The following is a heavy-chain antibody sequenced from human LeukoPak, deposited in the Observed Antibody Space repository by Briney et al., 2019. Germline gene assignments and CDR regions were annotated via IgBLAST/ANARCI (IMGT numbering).Heavy chain of an antibody. CDR3: APSRGYSYGYFDY. Sequence: GGSLRLSCAASGFTFSSYGMHWVRQAPGKGLEWVAFIRYDGSNKYYADSVKGRFTISRDNSKNTPYLQMNSLRAEDTAVYYCAPSRGYSYGYFDYWGQGTLVTVSS. J-gene: IGHJ4*02. D-gene: IGHD5-18*01. V-gene: IGHV3-30*02. CDR2: IRYDGSNK. CDR1: GFTFSSYG.